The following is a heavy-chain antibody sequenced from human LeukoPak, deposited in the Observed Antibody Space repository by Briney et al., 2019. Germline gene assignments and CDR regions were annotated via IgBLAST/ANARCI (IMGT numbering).Heavy chain of an antibody. CDR2: IYYSGST. CDR1: GGSISSSSFY. CDR3: ARSPLRYSGYD. Sequence: SETLSLTCTVSGGSISSSSFYWGWIRQPPGKGLEWIGSIYYSGSTYYNPSLQSRVTISVDTSKNQFSLKLSSVTAADTAVYYCARSPLRYSGYDWGQGTLVTVSS. J-gene: IGHJ4*02. D-gene: IGHD5-12*01. V-gene: IGHV4-39*07.